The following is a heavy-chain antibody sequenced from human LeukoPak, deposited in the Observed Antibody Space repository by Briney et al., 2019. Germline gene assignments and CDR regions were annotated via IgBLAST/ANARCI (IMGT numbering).Heavy chain of an antibody. CDR1: GYTFSGFY. CDR2: SSPNSGGA. J-gene: IGHJ4*02. D-gene: IGHD2-15*01. Sequence: ASVKVSCKASGYTFSGFYIHWVRQAPGQGLEWMGYSSPNSGGANSAQKFRGRVTMTRDTSISTAYMELTRLGSDDTAVYYCAREGDGLLSKDFDYWGQGTLVTVSS. CDR3: AREGDGLLSKDFDY. V-gene: IGHV1-2*02.